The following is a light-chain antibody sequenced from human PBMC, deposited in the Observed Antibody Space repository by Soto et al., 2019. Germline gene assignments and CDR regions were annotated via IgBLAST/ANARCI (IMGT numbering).Light chain of an antibody. J-gene: IGKJ5*01. Sequence: DIQMTQSPSSLSASVGDRFTITCQASQDISNYLNWYQQKPGKAPKLLIYDASNLETGVPSRFSGRGSGTDFIFTISSLQPEDIATYYCQQYDNLPITFGQGTRLEIK. V-gene: IGKV1-33*01. CDR1: QDISNY. CDR3: QQYDNLPIT. CDR2: DAS.